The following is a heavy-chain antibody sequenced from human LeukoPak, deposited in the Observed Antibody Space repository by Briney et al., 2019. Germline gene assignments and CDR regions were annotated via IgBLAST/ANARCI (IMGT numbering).Heavy chain of an antibody. CDR3: ATYRQVLLPFES. V-gene: IGHV3-23*01. J-gene: IGHJ4*02. D-gene: IGHD2-8*02. CDR2: ISRSGVAT. Sequence: GGSLRLSCAAPGFTFTSFAMSSVRQAPGKGLEWVSTISRSGVATYYANSVKGRFTISRDNSKNTVYLQMSSLRAEDTAMYYCATYRQVLLPFESWGQGTLVTVSS. CDR1: GFTFTSFA.